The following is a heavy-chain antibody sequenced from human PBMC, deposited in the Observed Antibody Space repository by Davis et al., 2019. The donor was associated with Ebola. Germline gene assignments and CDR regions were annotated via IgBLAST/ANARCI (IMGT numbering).Heavy chain of an antibody. V-gene: IGHV1-18*01. D-gene: IGHD1-26*01. CDR2: ISAYNGNT. CDR3: ARDSRRFYSGTYPGNGDY. CDR1: GYTFTSYG. Sequence: ASVKVSCKASGYTFTSYGISWVRQAPGQGLEWMGWISAYNGNTNYAQNFQGRVTMTTDTSTSTAYMELRSLKSDDTAVYYCARDSRRFYSGTYPGNGDYWGQGTLVTVSS. J-gene: IGHJ4*02.